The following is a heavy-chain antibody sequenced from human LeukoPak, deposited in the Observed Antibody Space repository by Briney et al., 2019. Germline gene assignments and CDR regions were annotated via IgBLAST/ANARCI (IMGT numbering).Heavy chain of an antibody. J-gene: IGHJ4*02. CDR3: ARLSAMVRGPEDIFYFEY. CDR2: IRPDGSEK. CDR1: GASFSTYW. Sequence: GGSLRLSCETSGASFSTYWMSWVRQAPGKGLEWVANIRPDGSEKYYVDSVKGRFTISRDIAKQSVFLQMTSLRVEDTAVYYCARLSAMVRGPEDIFYFEYWGLGTLVTVSS. D-gene: IGHD3-10*01. V-gene: IGHV3-7*01.